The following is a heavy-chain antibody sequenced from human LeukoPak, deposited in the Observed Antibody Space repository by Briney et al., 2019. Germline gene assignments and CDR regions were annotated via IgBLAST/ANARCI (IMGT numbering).Heavy chain of an antibody. J-gene: IGHJ3*02. Sequence: TGGSLRLSCAASGFTFSSYSMNWVRQAPGKGLEWVSSISSSSSYIYYADSVKGRFTISRDNAKNSLYLQMNSLRAEDTAVYYCARDRTVELTGEGDNAFDIWGQGTMVTVSS. CDR1: GFTFSSYS. D-gene: IGHD7-27*01. CDR3: ARDRTVELTGEGDNAFDI. V-gene: IGHV3-21*01. CDR2: ISSSSSYI.